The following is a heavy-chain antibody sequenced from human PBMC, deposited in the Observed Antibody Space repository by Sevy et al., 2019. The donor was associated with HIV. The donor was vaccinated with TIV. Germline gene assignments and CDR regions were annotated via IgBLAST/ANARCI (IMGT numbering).Heavy chain of an antibody. CDR2: ISSSSSYT. CDR3: AKSGGYTKGAFDI. J-gene: IGHJ3*02. V-gene: IGHV3-11*03. Sequence: GGSLRLSCAASGFTFSDYYMSWIRQAPGKGLEWVSYISSSSSYTNYADSVKGRFTISRDNSKNTLYLQMNSLRAEDTAVYYCAKSGGYTKGAFDIWGQGTMVTVSS. D-gene: IGHD5-12*01. CDR1: GFTFSDYY.